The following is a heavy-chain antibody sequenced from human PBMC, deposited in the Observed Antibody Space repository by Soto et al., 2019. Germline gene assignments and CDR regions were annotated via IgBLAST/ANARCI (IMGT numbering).Heavy chain of an antibody. CDR3: AIDLWAGVYGIGNYYGMDV. Sequence: GGALRLSCAASGFSVNNFALHWVRQPPGKWLEWVAGISYDGSKKYYADSAKGRFTISRDSSKNTLYLQMNSLRPEDTAIYYCAIDLWAGVYGIGNYYGMDVWGQGTTVTVSS. D-gene: IGHD6-6*01. V-gene: IGHV3-30-3*01. CDR1: GFSVNNFA. CDR2: ISYDGSKK. J-gene: IGHJ6*02.